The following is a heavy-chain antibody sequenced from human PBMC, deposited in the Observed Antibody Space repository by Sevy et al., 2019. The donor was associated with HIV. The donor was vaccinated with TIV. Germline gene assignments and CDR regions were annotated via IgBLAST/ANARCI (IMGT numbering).Heavy chain of an antibody. J-gene: IGHJ5*01. CDR3: AKDYSSALALTGYYTDS. CDR1: GFTFSSYA. Sequence: GGSLRLSCAASGFTFSSYAMSWVRQAPGKGLEWVSAITGSGDSTYYADSVKGRFTISRDNSKNTLFLQMNRLRAEDTAVYYCAKDYSSALALTGYYTDSWGQGTLVTVSS. V-gene: IGHV3-23*01. D-gene: IGHD3-9*01. CDR2: ITGSGDST.